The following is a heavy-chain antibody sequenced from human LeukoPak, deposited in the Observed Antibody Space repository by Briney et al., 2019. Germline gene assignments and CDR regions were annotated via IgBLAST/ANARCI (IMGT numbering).Heavy chain of an antibody. CDR3: ARDISYYYGSGSFS. D-gene: IGHD3-10*01. CDR1: GFTFDDYG. Sequence: RGSLRPSCAASGFTFDDYGMNWVRQAPGKGLEWVSGINWNGGSTGYANSVKGRFTISRDNVKNSLYLQMNSLRAEDTALYFCARDISYYYGSGSFSWGQGTLVTVST. J-gene: IGHJ4*02. CDR2: INWNGGST. V-gene: IGHV3-20*04.